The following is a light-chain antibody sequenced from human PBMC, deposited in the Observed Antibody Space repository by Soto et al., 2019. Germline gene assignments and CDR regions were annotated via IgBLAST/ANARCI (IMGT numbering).Light chain of an antibody. V-gene: IGLV1-44*01. Sequence: QSVLTQPPSASGTSGQGVTISCSGSSSNIGRNIVNWYQHLPGTAPQLLIFNYNQRPSGVSDRFSASKSGTSASLAISWLQSEDEGDYYCAAWDDSLNGVIFGGGTKLTVL. CDR3: AAWDDSLNGVI. CDR2: NYN. CDR1: SSNIGRNI. J-gene: IGLJ2*01.